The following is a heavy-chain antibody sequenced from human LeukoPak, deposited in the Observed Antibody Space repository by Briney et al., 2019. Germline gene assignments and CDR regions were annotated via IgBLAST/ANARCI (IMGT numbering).Heavy chain of an antibody. J-gene: IGHJ4*02. Sequence: SETLSLTCTVSGGSVSSGSYYGSWIRQPTGKGLEWIGYIYYSGSTNYNPSLKSRVTISVDTSKNQFSLKLSSVTAADTAVYYCARAGSSGWYPYYFDYWGQGTLVTVSS. V-gene: IGHV4-61*01. CDR1: GGSVSSGSYY. CDR3: ARAGSSGWYPYYFDY. CDR2: IYYSGST. D-gene: IGHD6-19*01.